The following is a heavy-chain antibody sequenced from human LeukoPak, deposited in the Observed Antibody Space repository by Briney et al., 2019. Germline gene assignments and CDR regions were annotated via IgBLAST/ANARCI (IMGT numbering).Heavy chain of an antibody. J-gene: IGHJ4*02. Sequence: GRSLRLSCAASGFTFSSFAMRWVRQAAGKGLGWVAVISDDGSNKHYADSLTDRFTISRDNSKNTLYLQMNSLRGEDTAVYYCSREGEDDFWSAFDYWGQGTLVTVSS. D-gene: IGHD3-3*01. CDR3: SREGEDDFWSAFDY. V-gene: IGHV3-30*11. CDR1: GFTFSSFA. CDR2: ISDDGSNK.